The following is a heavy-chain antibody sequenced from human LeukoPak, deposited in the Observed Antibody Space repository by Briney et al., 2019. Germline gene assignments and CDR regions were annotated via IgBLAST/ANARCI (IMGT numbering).Heavy chain of an antibody. Sequence: SETLSLTCTVSGGSISSYYWSWIRQPPGKGLEWIGYIYYSGSTNYNPSLKSRVTISVDTSKNQFSLKLSSVTAADTAVYYCARTPGSGTNWFDPWGQGTLVTVSS. J-gene: IGHJ5*02. CDR3: ARTPGSGTNWFDP. V-gene: IGHV4-59*08. CDR2: IYYSGST. CDR1: GGSISSYY. D-gene: IGHD3-10*01.